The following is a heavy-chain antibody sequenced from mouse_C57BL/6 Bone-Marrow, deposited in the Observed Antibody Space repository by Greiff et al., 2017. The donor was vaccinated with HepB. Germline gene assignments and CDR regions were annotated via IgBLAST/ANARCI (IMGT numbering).Heavy chain of an antibody. CDR3: ARRYYGSSYWYFDV. J-gene: IGHJ1*03. D-gene: IGHD1-1*01. Sequence: EVQGVESGGGLVQPGESLKLSCESNEYEFPSHDMSWVRKTPEKRLELVAAINSDGGSTYYPDTMERRIIISRDNTKKTLYLQMSSLRSEDTALYDCARRYYGSSYWYFDVWGTGTTVTVSS. CDR1: EYEFPSHD. CDR2: INSDGGST. V-gene: IGHV5-2*01.